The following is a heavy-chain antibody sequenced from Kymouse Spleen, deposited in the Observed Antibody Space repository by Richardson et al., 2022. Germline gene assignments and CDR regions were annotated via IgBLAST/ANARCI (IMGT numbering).Heavy chain of an antibody. V-gene: IGHV3-9*01. CDR3: AKDSQQWLLLLTT. Sequence: EVQLVESGGGLVQPGRSLRLSCAASGFTFDDYAMHWVRQAPGKGLEWVSGISWNSGSIGYADSVKGRFTISRDNAKNSLYLQMNSLRAEDTALYYCAKDSQQWLLLLTTGAREPWSPSPQ. J-gene: IGHJ4*02. D-gene: IGHD6-19*01. CDR2: ISWNSGSI. CDR1: GFTFDDYA.